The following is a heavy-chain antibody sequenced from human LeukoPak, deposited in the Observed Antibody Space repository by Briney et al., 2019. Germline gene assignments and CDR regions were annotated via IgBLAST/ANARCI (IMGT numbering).Heavy chain of an antibody. Sequence: GGSLRLSCEASGFSMSVYWMSWVRQVPGKGLEWVGSIKQDGSERNYVDSVKGRFTISRDNAKKSLYLQMDSLRAEDAAVYYCARDWGAYYHFFNYWGQGTLVTVSS. V-gene: IGHV3-7*01. CDR3: ARDWGAYYHFFNY. D-gene: IGHD3-22*01. J-gene: IGHJ4*02. CDR1: GFSMSVYW. CDR2: IKQDGSER.